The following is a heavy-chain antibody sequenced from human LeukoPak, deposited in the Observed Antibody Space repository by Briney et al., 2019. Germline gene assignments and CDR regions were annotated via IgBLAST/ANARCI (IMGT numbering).Heavy chain of an antibody. CDR3: ARDGPPGMAVAGTFDY. CDR1: GGSFSGYY. D-gene: IGHD6-19*01. J-gene: IGHJ4*02. V-gene: IGHV4-34*01. CDR2: INHSGST. Sequence: PSETLSLTCAVYGGSFSGYYWSWIRQPPGKGLEWIGEINHSGSTNYNPSLKSRVTISVDTSKNQFSLKLSSVTAADTAVYYCARDGPPGMAVAGTFDYWGQGTLVTVSS.